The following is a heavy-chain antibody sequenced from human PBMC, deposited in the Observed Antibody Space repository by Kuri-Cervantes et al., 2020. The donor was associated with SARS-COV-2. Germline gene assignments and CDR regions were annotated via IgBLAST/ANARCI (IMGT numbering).Heavy chain of an antibody. V-gene: IGHV1-2*02. CDR2: INPNSGGT. J-gene: IGHJ6*02. CDR1: GYTFTGYY. CDR3: ARAHPEQLRRYYYYYYGMDV. Sequence: ASVNVSCKASGYTFTGYYVHRVRQAPGQGLEWLGWINPNSGGTNYAQKLQGRVSMTRNTSISTAYLEVSRLRSDDTAVYYCARAHPEQLRRYYYYYYGMDVWGQGTTVTVSS. D-gene: IGHD1/OR15-1a*01.